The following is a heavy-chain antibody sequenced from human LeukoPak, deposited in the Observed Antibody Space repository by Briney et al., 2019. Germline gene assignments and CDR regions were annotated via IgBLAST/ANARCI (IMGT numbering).Heavy chain of an antibody. J-gene: IGHJ4*02. CDR2: INHSGST. V-gene: IGHV4-34*01. CDR3: ARSRGGSGSYHSS. Sequence: SETLSLTCAVCGGSFSGYYWSWIRQPPGKGLEWIGEINHSGSTNYNPSLKSRVTISVDTSKNQFSLKLSSVTAADTAAYYCARSRGGSGSYHSSWGQGTLVTVSS. D-gene: IGHD3-10*01. CDR1: GGSFSGYY.